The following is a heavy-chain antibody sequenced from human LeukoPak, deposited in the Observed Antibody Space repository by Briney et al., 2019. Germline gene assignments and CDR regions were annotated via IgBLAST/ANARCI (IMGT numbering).Heavy chain of an antibody. D-gene: IGHD3-22*01. CDR1: GGTFSSYA. CDR3: ARDLGYYDSSGYSY. CDR2: IIPIFGTA. V-gene: IGHV1-69*13. J-gene: IGHJ4*02. Sequence: ASVKVSCKASGGTFSSYAISWVRQAPGQGLEWMGGIIPIFGTANYAQKIQGRVTITADESTSTAYMELSSLRSEDTAVYYCARDLGYYDSSGYSYWGQGTLVTVSS.